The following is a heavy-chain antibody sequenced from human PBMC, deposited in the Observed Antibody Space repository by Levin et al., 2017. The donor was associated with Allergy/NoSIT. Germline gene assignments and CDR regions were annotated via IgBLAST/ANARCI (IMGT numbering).Heavy chain of an antibody. V-gene: IGHV1-69*01. Sequence: KISCKASGGTLSTYAISWVRQAPGQGLEWMGGIIPNFGTATYVEKFQGRVTVTADESASTAYMELSSLTFDDTAVYYCAGDYGGAYESRRHHYGMDGWGQGTTVTVSS. CDR3: AGDYGGAYESRRHHYGMDG. J-gene: IGHJ6*02. CDR2: IIPNFGTA. D-gene: IGHD3-22*01. CDR1: GGTLSTYA.